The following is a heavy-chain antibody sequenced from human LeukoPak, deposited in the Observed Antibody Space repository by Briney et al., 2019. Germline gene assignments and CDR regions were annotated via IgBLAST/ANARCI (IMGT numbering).Heavy chain of an antibody. D-gene: IGHD6-13*01. J-gene: IGHJ5*02. V-gene: IGHV3-74*01. Sequence: GGSLILSCAASGFTLSSYWMHWVRQAPGKGLVWVSRINSDGSSTTYADSVKGRFTISRDNAKNTLYLQMNSLRAEDTGVYYCARIASHSSSWYDGGSWGQGTLVTVSS. CDR2: INSDGSST. CDR3: ARIASHSSSWYDGGS. CDR1: GFTLSSYW.